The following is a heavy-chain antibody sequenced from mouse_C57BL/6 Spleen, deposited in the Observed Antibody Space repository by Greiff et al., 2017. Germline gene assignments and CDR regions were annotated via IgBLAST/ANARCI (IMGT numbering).Heavy chain of an antibody. CDR2: INPYNGDT. D-gene: IGHD2-4*01. V-gene: IGHV1-20*01. J-gene: IGHJ4*01. CDR3: ARKDDYDWAGMDY. CDR1: GYSFTGYF. Sequence: EVKLMESGPELVKPGDSVKISCKASGYSFTGYFMNWVMQSHGKSLEWIGRINPYNGDTFYNQKFKGKATLTVDKSSSTAHMELRSLTSEDSAVYYCARKDDYDWAGMDYWGQGTSVTVSS.